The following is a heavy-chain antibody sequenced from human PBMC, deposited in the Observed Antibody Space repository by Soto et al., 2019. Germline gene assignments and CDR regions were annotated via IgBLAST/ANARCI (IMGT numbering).Heavy chain of an antibody. Sequence: PGESLKISCKGSGYSFTSYWIGWVRPMPGKGLEWMGIIYPGDSDNRYSPSFQGQVTISADNSISTAYLQWSSLKASDTAMYYCARQGAMDHWFDLWGQGTLVTFSS. J-gene: IGHJ5*02. CDR2: IYPGDSDN. D-gene: IGHD1-26*01. V-gene: IGHV5-51*01. CDR3: ARQGAMDHWFDL. CDR1: GYSFTSYW.